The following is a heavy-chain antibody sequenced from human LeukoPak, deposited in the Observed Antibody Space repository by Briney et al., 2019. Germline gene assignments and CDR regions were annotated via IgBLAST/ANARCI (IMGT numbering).Heavy chain of an antibody. V-gene: IGHV1-58*02. J-gene: IGHJ5*02. D-gene: IGHD4-17*01. CDR1: GFTFTSSA. CDR2: IVVGSGNT. CDR3: AALPTTVTRPDNWFDP. Sequence: SVKVSCKASGFTFTSSAMQWVRQARGQRLEWIGWIVVGSGNTNYAQKSQERVTITRDMSTSTAYMELSSLRSEDTAVYYCAALPTTVTRPDNWFDPWGQGTLVTVSS.